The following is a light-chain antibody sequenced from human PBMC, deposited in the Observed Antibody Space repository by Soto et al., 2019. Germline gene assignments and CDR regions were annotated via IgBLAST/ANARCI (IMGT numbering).Light chain of an antibody. V-gene: IGKV3-20*01. Sequence: EIGLTQSPGTLSLSPGERATLSCRASQSVSSSYLAWYQQKPGQAPRLLIYGASSRATGIPDRFSGSGSGTDFTLTISRLEPEDFAVYYCQQYGSSWITFGQGTHWRL. CDR2: GAS. CDR3: QQYGSSWIT. CDR1: QSVSSSY. J-gene: IGKJ5*01.